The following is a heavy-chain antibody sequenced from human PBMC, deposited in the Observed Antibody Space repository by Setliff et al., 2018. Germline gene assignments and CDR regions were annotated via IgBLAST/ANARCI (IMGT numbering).Heavy chain of an antibody. CDR2: IYWDDDK. V-gene: IGHV2-5*02. D-gene: IGHD5-12*01. Sequence: SGPTLVNPTQTLTLICTFSGFSLSTSGVGVGWIRQPPGKALEWLALIYWDDDKRYSPSLKSRLTITKDTSKSQVVLTMTNMDPVDTATYYCAHRLPSLYSGYDWVGFDYWGQGTLVTVSS. CDR1: GFSLSTSGVG. J-gene: IGHJ4*02. CDR3: AHRLPSLYSGYDWVGFDY.